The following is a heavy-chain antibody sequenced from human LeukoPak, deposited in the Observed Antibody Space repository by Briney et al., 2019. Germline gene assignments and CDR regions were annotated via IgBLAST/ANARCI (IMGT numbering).Heavy chain of an antibody. CDR2: ICPETGEP. CDR1: GFGLSVLS. V-gene: IGHV1-24*01. J-gene: IGHJ4*02. Sequence: ASVKVSCKISGFGLSVLSIHWMRQAPGKGLEWVGGICPETGEPIFAQKFRGRVTITEDTFTDTGYLELGGLTSEDTAVYYCSTDSGRSYFYFDFWGQGTLVTVSS. CDR3: STDSGRSYFYFDF. D-gene: IGHD3-10*01.